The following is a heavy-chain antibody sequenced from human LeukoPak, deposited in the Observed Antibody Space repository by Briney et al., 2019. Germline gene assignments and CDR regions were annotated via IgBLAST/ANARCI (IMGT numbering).Heavy chain of an antibody. CDR3: ARGFSGYDLPDWIYFDY. CDR2: ISAYNGNT. V-gene: IGHV1-18*01. Sequence: ASVKVSCKASGYTFTSYGISWVRQAPGQGLEWMGWISAYNGNTNYAQKLQGRVTMTTDTSTSTAYMELRSLRSDDTAVYYCARGFSGYDLPDWIYFDYWGREPWSPSPQ. D-gene: IGHD5-12*01. CDR1: GYTFTSYG. J-gene: IGHJ4*02.